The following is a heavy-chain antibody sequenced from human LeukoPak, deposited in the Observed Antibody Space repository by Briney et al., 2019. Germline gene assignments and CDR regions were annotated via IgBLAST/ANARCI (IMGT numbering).Heavy chain of an antibody. V-gene: IGHV3-53*01. CDR2: IYSGGST. Sequence: GGSLRLSCAASGFTFGTYAMSWVRQAPGKGLEWVSVIYSGGSTYYADSVKGRFTISRDNSKNALYLQMNSLRAEDTAVYYCARGGYSSPLDYWGQGTLVTVSS. D-gene: IGHD5-18*01. CDR1: GFTFGTYA. J-gene: IGHJ4*02. CDR3: ARGGYSSPLDY.